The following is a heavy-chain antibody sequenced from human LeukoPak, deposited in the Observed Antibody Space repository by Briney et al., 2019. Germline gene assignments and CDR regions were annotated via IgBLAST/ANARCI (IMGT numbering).Heavy chain of an antibody. CDR3: ATERYSGYDFSAWGNWFDP. J-gene: IGHJ5*02. D-gene: IGHD5-12*01. V-gene: IGHV1-24*01. CDR1: GYTLTELS. CDR2: FDPEDGET. Sequence: ASVKVSCKVSGYTLTELSMHWVRQAPGKGLEWMGGFDPEDGETIYAQKFQGRVTMTEDTSTDTAYMELSSLRSEDTAVYYCATERYSGYDFSAWGNWFDPWGQGTLVTVSS.